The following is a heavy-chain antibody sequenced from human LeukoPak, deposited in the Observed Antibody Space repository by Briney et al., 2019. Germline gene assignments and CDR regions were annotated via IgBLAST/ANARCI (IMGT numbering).Heavy chain of an antibody. Sequence: SETLSLTCVVSGGSISSYYWSWIRQPAGKGLEWIGRIYTSGSTNYNPSLKSRVTMSVDTSKNQFSLKLSSVTAADTAVYYCASRTTVTTSGAFDIWGQGTMVTVSS. D-gene: IGHD4-17*01. CDR3: ASRTTVTTSGAFDI. J-gene: IGHJ3*02. CDR2: IYTSGST. CDR1: GGSISSYY. V-gene: IGHV4-4*07.